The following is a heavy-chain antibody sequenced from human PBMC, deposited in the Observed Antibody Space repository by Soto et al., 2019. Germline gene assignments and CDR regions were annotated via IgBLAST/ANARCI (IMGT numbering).Heavy chain of an antibody. D-gene: IGHD2-2*01. V-gene: IGHV4-61*02. CDR2: MYTSGST. Sequence: QVELQESGPGLVKPSETLSLSCSVFGDSVNSGTYYWYWIRQPAGKGLEWIGRMYTSGSTKYNPSLKSRVTMSVDTSKNQFSLKLSSMTAADTAVYYCARDDKGVSAAMLYWGQGTLVTVSS. CDR1: GDSVNSGTYY. J-gene: IGHJ4*02. CDR3: ARDDKGVSAAMLY.